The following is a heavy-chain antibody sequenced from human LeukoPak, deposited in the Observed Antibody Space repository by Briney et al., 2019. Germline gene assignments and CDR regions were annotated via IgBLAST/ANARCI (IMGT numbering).Heavy chain of an antibody. CDR1: GFTFSDYY. V-gene: IGHV3-11*01. D-gene: IGHD3-9*01. Sequence: GGSLRLSCAASGFTFSDYYMSWIRQAPGKGLEWVSYISSSGSTIYYADSVKGRFTISRDNAKNSLYLQMNSLRAEDTALYYCAKGAPYYDILTGYYNDWGQGTLVTVSS. CDR3: AKGAPYYDILTGYYND. J-gene: IGHJ4*02. CDR2: ISSSGSTI.